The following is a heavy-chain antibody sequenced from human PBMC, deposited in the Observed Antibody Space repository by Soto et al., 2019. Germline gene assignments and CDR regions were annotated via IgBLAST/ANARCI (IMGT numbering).Heavy chain of an antibody. V-gene: IGHV1-69*01. CDR3: AAELGFGKLSVV. D-gene: IGHD3-10*01. CDR1: GDTFKNCV. Sequence: QVQVVQSGVEVRRPGSSVKVSCTASGDTFKNCVISWVRQAPGQGLEWMGGIIPLFGTTDFAQRFQGRLTITTDESTTTAYMELSRLRSEDPATYYCAAELGFGKLSVVWGQGTTVVVSS. J-gene: IGHJ6*02. CDR2: IIPLFGTT.